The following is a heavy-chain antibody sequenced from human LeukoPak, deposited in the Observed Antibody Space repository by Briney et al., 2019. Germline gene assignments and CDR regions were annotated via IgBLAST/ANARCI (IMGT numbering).Heavy chain of an antibody. CDR1: GGSFSGYY. J-gene: IGHJ4*02. Sequence: PSETLSLTCAVYGGSFSGYYWSWIRQPPGKGLEWIGEINHSGSTNYNPSLKSRVTISVDTSKNQFSLKLSSVTAADTAVCYCARGGYGDDYWGQGTLVTVSS. CDR3: ARGGYGDDY. V-gene: IGHV4-34*01. CDR2: INHSGST. D-gene: IGHD4-17*01.